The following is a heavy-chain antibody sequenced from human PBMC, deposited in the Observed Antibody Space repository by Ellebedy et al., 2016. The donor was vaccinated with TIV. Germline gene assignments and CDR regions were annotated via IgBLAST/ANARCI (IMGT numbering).Heavy chain of an antibody. V-gene: IGHV1-69*04. CDR1: GGSFSTYA. D-gene: IGHD3-16*01. CDR2: LMPILGLA. J-gene: IGHJ4*02. Sequence: AASVKVSCKASGGSFSTYAISWVRQAPGQGLEWMGRLMPILGLASYAQNFQGRVTITADKSTSTAYMELSSLRSEDAALQYCATDGGSAEVERRETLSYWGLGTLVTVSS. CDR3: ATDGGSAEVERRETLSY.